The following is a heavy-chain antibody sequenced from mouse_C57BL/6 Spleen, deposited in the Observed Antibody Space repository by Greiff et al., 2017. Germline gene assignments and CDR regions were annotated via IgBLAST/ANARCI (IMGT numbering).Heavy chain of an antibody. CDR3: TTGAAQATWFAY. CDR2: IDPENGDT. D-gene: IGHD3-2*02. V-gene: IGHV14-4*01. CDR1: GFNIKDDY. Sequence: EVKLMESGAELVRPGASVKLSCTASGFNIKDDYMHWVKQRPEQGLEWIGWIDPENGDTEYASKFQGKATITADTSSNTAYLQLSSLTSEDTAVYYCTTGAAQATWFAYWGQGTLVTVSA. J-gene: IGHJ3*01.